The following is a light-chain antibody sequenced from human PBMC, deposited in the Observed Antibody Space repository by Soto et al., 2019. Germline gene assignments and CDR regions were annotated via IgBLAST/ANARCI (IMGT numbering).Light chain of an antibody. V-gene: IGKV3-20*01. CDR1: QSVSSSH. CDR3: QQYGSSPRT. J-gene: IGKJ1*01. CDR2: GAS. Sequence: EIVFTQSPATLSVSPGERATLSCRASQSVSSSHLAWCQQKHGQAPRLLIYGASSRETGIPDRISGSGAGTEFTLTISRLEPEDFAVDYCQQYGSSPRTFGQGTKVDIK.